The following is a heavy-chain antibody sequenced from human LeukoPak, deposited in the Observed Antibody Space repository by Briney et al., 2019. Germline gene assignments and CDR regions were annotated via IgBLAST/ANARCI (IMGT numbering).Heavy chain of an antibody. D-gene: IGHD6-19*01. Sequence: GGSLRLSCAASGFTFDDYGMSWVRQAPGKGLEWVSGINWNGGSTGYADSVKGRFTISRDNAKNSLYLQMNSLTAEDTAVYYCASALGAVAGTWGQGTLLTVSS. CDR2: INWNGGST. V-gene: IGHV3-20*04. CDR3: ASALGAVAGT. J-gene: IGHJ5*02. CDR1: GFTFDDYG.